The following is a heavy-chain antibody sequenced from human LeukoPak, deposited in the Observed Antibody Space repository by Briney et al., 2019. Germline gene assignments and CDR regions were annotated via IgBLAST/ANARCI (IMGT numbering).Heavy chain of an antibody. CDR3: ARGRTSSWYFDY. Sequence: PGGSLRLSCVASGFTFSSFQMNWVRQAPGKGLEWVSYISSSGSIMFYADSVKGRFTISRDNAKNSLYLQMNSLRDEDTAVYYCARGRTSSWYFDYWGEGTLVTVSS. D-gene: IGHD6-13*01. V-gene: IGHV3-48*03. J-gene: IGHJ4*02. CDR1: GFTFSSFQ. CDR2: ISSSGSIM.